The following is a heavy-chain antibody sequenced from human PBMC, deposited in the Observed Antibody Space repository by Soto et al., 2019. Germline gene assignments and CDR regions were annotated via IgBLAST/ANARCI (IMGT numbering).Heavy chain of an antibody. D-gene: IGHD5-18*01. CDR3: ARGRGYSYGLDP. CDR1: GDSIVSNNNY. CDR2: ISYSGTT. Sequence: SETLSLTCTVSGDSIVSNNNYWSWTRQPPGEGLEWIGFISYSGTTSYSPSLKSRVAISLDTSKNQFSLSLSSVTAADTAVYYCARGRGYSYGLDPWGQGTLVTVS. J-gene: IGHJ5*02. V-gene: IGHV4-30-4*01.